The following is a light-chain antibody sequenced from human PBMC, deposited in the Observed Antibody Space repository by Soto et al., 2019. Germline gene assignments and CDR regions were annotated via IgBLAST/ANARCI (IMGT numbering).Light chain of an antibody. CDR1: SSNIGAGYD. CDR2: GNS. V-gene: IGLV1-40*01. Sequence: QSALTQPPSVSGAPGQRVTISCTGSSSNIGAGYDVHWYQQLPGTAPKLLIYGNSNRPSGVPDRFSGSKSGTSASLAITGLQAEDEADYYCQSYDSILSAYYVFGTGTQLTVL. J-gene: IGLJ1*01. CDR3: QSYDSILSAYYV.